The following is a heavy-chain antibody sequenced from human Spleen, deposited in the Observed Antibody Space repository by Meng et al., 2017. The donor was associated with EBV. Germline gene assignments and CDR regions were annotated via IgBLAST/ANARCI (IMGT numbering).Heavy chain of an antibody. J-gene: IGHJ4*02. CDR3: SRDLVGSDDD. D-gene: IGHD6-25*01. V-gene: IGHV3-74*01. CDR2: IDGDGIST. Sequence: GQVVESGGGLIQPGGSLRLSCAASGFPFSNYWMHWARQAPGKGLVWVSHIDGDGISTSYADSVRGRFTISRDNTKNTLYLQMNSLRAEDTAVYFCSRDLVGSDDDWGQGTLVTVSS. CDR1: GFPFSNYW.